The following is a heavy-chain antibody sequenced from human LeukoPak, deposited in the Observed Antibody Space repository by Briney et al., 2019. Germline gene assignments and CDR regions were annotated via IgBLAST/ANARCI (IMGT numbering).Heavy chain of an antibody. CDR1: GFTFSSYA. CDR2: ISGSGGST. J-gene: IGHJ5*01. V-gene: IGHV3-23*01. Sequence: QSGGSLRLSCAASGFTFSSYAMSWVRQAPGKGLEWVSAISGSGGSTYYADSVKGRFTISRDNGKSTIYLQMNSLRVDDTAIYYCAKAATYFYGSVTYDWFESWGQGTLVTVSS. CDR3: AKAATYFYGSVTYDWFES. D-gene: IGHD3-10*01.